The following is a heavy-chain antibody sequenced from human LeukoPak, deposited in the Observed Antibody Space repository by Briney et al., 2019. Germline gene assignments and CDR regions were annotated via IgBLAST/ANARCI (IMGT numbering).Heavy chain of an antibody. CDR1: EFTFSSFW. CDR2: IKQDGSEK. Sequence: PGGPLSLSWAASEFTFSSFWRSWVRQAPGKGLEWVANIKQDGSEKYYVDSVKGRFTISRDNAKNSLYLQMNSLRAEDTAVYYCARRGSFDYWGQGTLVTVSS. CDR3: ARRGSFDY. J-gene: IGHJ4*02. D-gene: IGHD3-16*01. V-gene: IGHV3-7*01.